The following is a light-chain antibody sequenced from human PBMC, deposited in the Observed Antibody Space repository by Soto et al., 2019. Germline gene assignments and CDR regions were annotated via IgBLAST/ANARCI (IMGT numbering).Light chain of an antibody. V-gene: IGLV2-14*03. CDR2: DVS. J-gene: IGLJ1*01. Sequence: QSALTQPASVSGSPGQSITISCTGTSSDVGAYNYVSWYQQHPGKVPKLMIYDVSKRPSGVSNRFSGSKSGNTASLTLSGLQAEDEADYYCSSYTNSKSYVFGTGTKLTVL. CDR1: SSDVGAYNY. CDR3: SSYTNSKSYV.